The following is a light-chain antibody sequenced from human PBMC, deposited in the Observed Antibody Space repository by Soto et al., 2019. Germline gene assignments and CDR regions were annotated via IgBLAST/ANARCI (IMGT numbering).Light chain of an antibody. V-gene: IGKV1-12*01. CDR3: QQANSFPWT. Sequence: DLQMTQSPSFVSASVGDRVTITCRASQGITNWLAWYQQKPGKAPKPLIFTATSLESGVPSRFSGSGSGTDFTLTISSLQPEDVATYFCQQANSFPWTFGQGTYVEIK. CDR1: QGITNW. CDR2: TAT. J-gene: IGKJ1*01.